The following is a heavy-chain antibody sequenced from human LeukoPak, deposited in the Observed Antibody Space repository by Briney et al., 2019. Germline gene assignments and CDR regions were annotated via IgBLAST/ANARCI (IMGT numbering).Heavy chain of an antibody. Sequence: PGGSLRLSCAASGFTFDDYGLSWVRQAPGKGLEWVSGINWNGGSTGHADSVKGRFTISRDNAKNSLYLQMNSLRAEDTAVYYCARVVASRAADYWGQGTLVTVSS. CDR1: GFTFDDYG. V-gene: IGHV3-20*04. J-gene: IGHJ4*02. D-gene: IGHD2-15*01. CDR2: INWNGGST. CDR3: ARVVASRAADY.